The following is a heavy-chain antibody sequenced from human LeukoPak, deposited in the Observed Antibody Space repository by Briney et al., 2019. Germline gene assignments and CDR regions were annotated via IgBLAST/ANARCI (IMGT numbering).Heavy chain of an antibody. V-gene: IGHV3-21*01. CDR3: AVGYRSGWFFDY. CDR1: GFTFSSYS. CDR2: ISSSSSYI. J-gene: IGHJ4*02. D-gene: IGHD6-19*01. Sequence: GGSLRLSCAASGFTFSSYSMNWVRQAPGKGLEWVSSISSSSSYIYYADSVKGRFTISRENAKKSLYLQMNNLRAEDTAVYYCAVGYRSGWFFDYWGQGTLVTVSS.